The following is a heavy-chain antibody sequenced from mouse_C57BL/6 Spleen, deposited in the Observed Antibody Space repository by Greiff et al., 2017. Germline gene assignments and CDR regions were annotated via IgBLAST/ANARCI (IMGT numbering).Heavy chain of an antibody. CDR2: ISSGSSTI. D-gene: IGHD1-1*01. CDR1: GFTFSDYG. V-gene: IGHV5-17*01. J-gene: IGHJ4*01. Sequence: EVMLVESGGGLVKPGGSLKLSCAASGFTFSDYGMHWVRQAPEKGLEWVAYISSGSSTIYYADTVKGRFTISRDNAKNTLFLQITSLRSEDTAMYYCARARYYGSSTVYAMDYWGQGTSVTVSS. CDR3: ARARYYGSSTVYAMDY.